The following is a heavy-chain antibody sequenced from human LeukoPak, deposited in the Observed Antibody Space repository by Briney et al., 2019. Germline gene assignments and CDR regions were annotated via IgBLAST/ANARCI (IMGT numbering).Heavy chain of an antibody. J-gene: IGHJ5*02. V-gene: IGHV4-39*01. Sequence: KPSETLSLTCTVSGGSISSSSYYWGWIRQPPGKGLEWIGSIYYSGSTYYNPSLKSRVTISVDTSKNQFSLKLSSVTAADTAVYYCARHIYSSGYNWFDPWGQGTLVTVSS. CDR3: ARHIYSSGYNWFDP. CDR2: IYYSGST. CDR1: GGSISSSSYY. D-gene: IGHD6-19*01.